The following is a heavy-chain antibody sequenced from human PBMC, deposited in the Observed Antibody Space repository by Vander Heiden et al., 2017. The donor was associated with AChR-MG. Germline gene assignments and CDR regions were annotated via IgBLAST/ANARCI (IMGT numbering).Heavy chain of an antibody. CDR3: ARITMVRGVSFDY. J-gene: IGHJ4*02. D-gene: IGHD3-10*01. CDR2: IYYSGST. Sequence: QVQLQESGPGLVKPSETLSLTCTVSGCPISSYYWSWIRQPPGKGLEWIGYIYYSGSTNYNPSLKSRVTISVDTSKNQFSLKLSSVTAADTAVYYCARITMVRGVSFDYWGQGTLVTVSS. CDR1: GCPISSYY. V-gene: IGHV4-59*01.